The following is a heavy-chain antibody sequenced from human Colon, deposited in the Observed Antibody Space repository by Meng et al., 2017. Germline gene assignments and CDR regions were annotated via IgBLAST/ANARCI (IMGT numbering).Heavy chain of an antibody. D-gene: IGHD7-27*01. Sequence: GPGSGPPSQSSALPCGSSGDSGCSTFGWHGRGQSPARGLEWQGSTYYTSTWNYSYALSVKSRKTINPDTSKHKFSLQLNSVTHEDTAVYYCVRGWSWGRGWYFDLWGRGTLVTVSS. V-gene: IGHV6-1*01. CDR3: VRGWSWGRGWYFDL. CDR2: TYYTSTWNY. CDR1: GDSGCSTFG. J-gene: IGHJ2*01.